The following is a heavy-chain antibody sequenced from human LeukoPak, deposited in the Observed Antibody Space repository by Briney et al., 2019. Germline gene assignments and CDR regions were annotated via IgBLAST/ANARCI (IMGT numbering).Heavy chain of an antibody. D-gene: IGHD3-3*01. V-gene: IGHV4-34*01. CDR2: GSESGGT. CDR1: GGSLNGHY. Sequence: SETLSLTCAVYGGSLNGHYWSWIRQPPGKGLEWIGEGSESGGTKFNPSLKSRVTISADTSRNQFSLKLNSVTAAGTAVYYCAKNGQSGFSFDPWGQGALVTVPS. CDR3: AKNGQSGFSFDP. J-gene: IGHJ5*02.